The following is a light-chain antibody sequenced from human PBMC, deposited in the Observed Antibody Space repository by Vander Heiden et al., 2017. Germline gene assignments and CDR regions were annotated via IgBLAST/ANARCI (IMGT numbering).Light chain of an antibody. J-gene: IGLJ2*01. CDR1: ALPKQY. CDR2: KDS. CDR3: QSADSSGTVV. V-gene: IGLV3-25*03. Sequence: SYELTQPPSVSVSPGQTARITCSGDALPKQYAYWYQQKPGQAPVLVIYKDSERPSGIPERFSGTSSGTTVTLTISRGQAEDEADYYCQSADSSGTVVFGGGTKLTVL.